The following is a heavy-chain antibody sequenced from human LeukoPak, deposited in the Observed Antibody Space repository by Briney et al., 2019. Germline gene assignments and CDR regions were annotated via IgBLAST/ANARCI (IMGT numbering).Heavy chain of an antibody. CDR3: ARDALPTYYYDSSGYYEAFDI. J-gene: IGHJ3*02. D-gene: IGHD3-22*01. Sequence: SVKVSCKASGGTFSSYAISWVRQALGQGLEWMGGIIPIFGTANYAQKFQGRVTITADESTSTAYMELSSLRSEDTAVYYCARDALPTYYYDSSGYYEAFDIWGQGTMVTVSS. CDR2: IIPIFGTA. V-gene: IGHV1-69*13. CDR1: GGTFSSYA.